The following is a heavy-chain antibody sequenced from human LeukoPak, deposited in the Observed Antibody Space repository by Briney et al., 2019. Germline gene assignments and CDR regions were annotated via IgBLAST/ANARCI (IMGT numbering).Heavy chain of an antibody. CDR2: ISSSSSYI. V-gene: IGHV3-21*01. J-gene: IGHJ4*02. Sequence: GGSLRLSCAASGFTFSSYSMNWVRQAPGKGLEWVSSISSSSSYIYYADSVKGRFTISRDNSKSTLYLQMNSLRADDTAVYYCAKGLASYGSGSLFDYWGQGTLVTVSS. D-gene: IGHD3-10*01. CDR3: AKGLASYGSGSLFDY. CDR1: GFTFSSYS.